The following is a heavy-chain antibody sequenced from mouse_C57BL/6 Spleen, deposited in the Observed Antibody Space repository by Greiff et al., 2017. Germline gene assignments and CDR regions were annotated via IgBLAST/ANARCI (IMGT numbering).Heavy chain of an antibody. J-gene: IGHJ3*01. CDR2: IVPEDGGT. D-gene: IGHD2-2*01. V-gene: IGHV14-1*01. CDR3: TYGYDGAWFAY. CDR1: GFHITDYY. Sequence: EVQLQQSGAELVRPGASVKLSCTASGFHITDYYMYWVNQRPEQGLEWIGGIVPEDGGTDYAPKFQGQVTMTADTSSNPAYLQLSSLTTEDTAICDCTYGYDGAWFAYWGQGTLVTVSA.